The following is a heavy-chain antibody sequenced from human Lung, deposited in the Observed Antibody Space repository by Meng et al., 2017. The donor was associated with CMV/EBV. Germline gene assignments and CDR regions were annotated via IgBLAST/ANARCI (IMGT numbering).Heavy chain of an antibody. CDR1: DFIVSSNY. CDR2: IYSGGTT. CDR3: TRVFGSGSQRYGGDYGMGV. D-gene: IGHD3-10*01. J-gene: IGHJ6*02. Sequence: GGSLRLXCAAADFIVSSNYMSWVRQAPGKGREWVSLIYSGGTTYYADSVKGRFTISRDNSKNPLYLQMNSLRAEDTAVYYCTRVFGSGSQRYGGDYGMGVWGQGXTVTVSS. V-gene: IGHV3-53*01.